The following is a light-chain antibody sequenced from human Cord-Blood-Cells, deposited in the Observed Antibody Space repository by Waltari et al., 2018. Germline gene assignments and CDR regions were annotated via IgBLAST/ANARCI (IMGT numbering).Light chain of an antibody. Sequence: IQMTQTQSSLSAPVLDRVKITCRASQSISSYLNWYQQKPGKAPKLLIYAASSLQSGVPSRFSGSGSGTDFTLTISSLQPEDFATYYCQQSYSTPHSFGQGTKLEIK. CDR3: QQSYSTPHS. V-gene: IGKV1-39*01. CDR2: AAS. CDR1: QSISSY. J-gene: IGKJ2*03.